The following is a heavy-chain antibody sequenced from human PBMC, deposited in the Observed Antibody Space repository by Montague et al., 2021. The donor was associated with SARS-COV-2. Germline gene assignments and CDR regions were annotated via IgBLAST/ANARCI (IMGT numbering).Heavy chain of an antibody. CDR3: LQGYYFDS. D-gene: IGHD5-24*01. CDR2: TYYRSKWYN. CDR1: GDSVSSNNAA. Sequence: CAISGDSVSSNNAAWNWIRQSPSRGLEWLGRTYYRSKWYNDYAVSVKSRITIDADTSKNHFSLQLKSMTPEDTAVYHCLQGYYFDSWGQGTLVTVSS. J-gene: IGHJ4*02. V-gene: IGHV6-1*01.